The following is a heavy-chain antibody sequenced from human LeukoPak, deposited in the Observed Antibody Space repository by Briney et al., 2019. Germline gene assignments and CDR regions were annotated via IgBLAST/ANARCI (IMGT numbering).Heavy chain of an antibody. J-gene: IGHJ6*03. V-gene: IGHV1-24*01. CDR2: FDPEDGET. D-gene: IGHD6-13*01. CDR1: GYTLTELS. Sequence: ASVKVSCKVSGYTLTELSMHWVRQAPGKGLEWMGGFDPEDGETIYAQKFQGRVTMTEDTSTDTAYMELSSLRSDDTAVYYCARDRQYSSSWPYYYYYYMDVWGKGTTVTISS. CDR3: ARDRQYSSSWPYYYYYYMDV.